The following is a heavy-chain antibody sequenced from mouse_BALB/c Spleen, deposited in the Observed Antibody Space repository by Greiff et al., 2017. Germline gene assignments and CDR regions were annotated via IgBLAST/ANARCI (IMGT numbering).Heavy chain of an antibody. CDR3: ARSGTTALYYFDY. Sequence: VQRVESGAELARPGASVKLSCKASGYTFTDYYINWVKQRTGQGLEWIGEIYPGSGNTYYNEKFKGKATLTADKSSSTAYMQLSSLTSEDSAVYFCARSGTTALYYFDYWGQGTTLTVSS. CDR2: IYPGSGNT. D-gene: IGHD1-2*01. CDR1: GYTFTDYY. J-gene: IGHJ2*01. V-gene: IGHV1-77*01.